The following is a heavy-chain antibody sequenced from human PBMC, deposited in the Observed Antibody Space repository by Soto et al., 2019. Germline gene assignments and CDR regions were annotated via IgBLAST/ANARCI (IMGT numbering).Heavy chain of an antibody. Sequence: SGPTLVNPTQTLTLTCTISGCSRTASATRVSWMRQPPGKALEWLARIDWDDEKFYSASLKTRLTISKDTSKNQVFLTITNMDPVDAATYYCAGRIRGDYSFDFWGQGALVTSPQ. V-gene: IGHV2-70*04. CDR3: AGRIRGDYSFDF. D-gene: IGHD4-17*01. CDR2: IDWDDEK. CDR1: GCSRTASATR. J-gene: IGHJ4*02.